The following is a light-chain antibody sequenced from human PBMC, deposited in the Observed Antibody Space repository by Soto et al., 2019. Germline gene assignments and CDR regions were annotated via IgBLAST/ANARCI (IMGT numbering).Light chain of an antibody. J-gene: IGLJ1*01. V-gene: IGLV2-14*03. CDR2: DVS. Sequence: QSVLTQPASVSGSPGQSITISCTGTSSDFGGYNYVSWYQQHPGKAPKLMIFDVSNRPSGVSNRFSGSKSGNTASLTFSGLQAEDEGDYYCCSYTSSSTLLGFGTGTKVTVL. CDR3: CSYTSSSTLLG. CDR1: SSDFGGYNY.